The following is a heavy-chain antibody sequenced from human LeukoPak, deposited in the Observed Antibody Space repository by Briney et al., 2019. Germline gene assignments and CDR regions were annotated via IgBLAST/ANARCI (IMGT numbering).Heavy chain of an antibody. J-gene: IGHJ6*03. CDR1: GYTFTGYY. V-gene: IGHV1-2*02. Sequence: ASVKVSCKASGYTFTGYYMHWVRQAPGQGLEWMGWINPNSGGTNYAQKFQDRVTMTRDTSISTAYMELSRLRSDDTAVYYCARHIVVVPAANFSYYYYYYMDVWGKGTTVTVSS. D-gene: IGHD2-2*01. CDR2: INPNSGGT. CDR3: ARHIVVVPAANFSYYYYYYMDV.